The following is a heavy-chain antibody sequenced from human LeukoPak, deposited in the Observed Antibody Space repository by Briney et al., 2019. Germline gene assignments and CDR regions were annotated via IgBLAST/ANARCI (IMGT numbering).Heavy chain of an antibody. V-gene: IGHV1-69*13. Sequence: ASVKVSCKASGGTFSSYAISWVRQAPGQGLEWMGGIIPIFGTANYAQKSQGRVTITADESTSTAYMELSSLRSEDTAVYYCARVTYYYDSSGYFFWGDAFDIWGQGTMVTVSS. J-gene: IGHJ3*02. CDR3: ARVTYYYDSSGYFFWGDAFDI. CDR2: IIPIFGTA. D-gene: IGHD3-22*01. CDR1: GGTFSSYA.